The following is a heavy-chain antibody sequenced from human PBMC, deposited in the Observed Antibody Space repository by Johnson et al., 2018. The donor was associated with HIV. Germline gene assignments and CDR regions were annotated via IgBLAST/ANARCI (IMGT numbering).Heavy chain of an antibody. D-gene: IGHD1-26*01. CDR3: ARDGGSTRGDAFDI. Sequence: QVQLVESGGGVVQPGRSLRLSCAASGFTFSSYAMHWVRQAPGKGLEWVAVISYVGSNKYYSDSVKCRFTISRDNSKNTLYLQMNSLRAEDTAVYYCARDGGSTRGDAFDIWGQGTMVTVSS. CDR2: ISYVGSNK. J-gene: IGHJ3*02. V-gene: IGHV3-30*04. CDR1: GFTFSSYA.